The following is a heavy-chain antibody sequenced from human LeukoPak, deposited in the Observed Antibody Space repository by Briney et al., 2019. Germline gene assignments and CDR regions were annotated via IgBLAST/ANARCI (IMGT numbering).Heavy chain of an antibody. Sequence: RSGGSLRLSCAASGFTFSSYNMNWVRQAPGKDLEWVSSISSSSNYMYYADSVKGRFTISSDNAKNSLYLQMNSLRAEDTAVYYCARDSELRGFDYWGQGTLVTVSS. CDR3: ARDSELRGFDY. D-gene: IGHD1-7*01. J-gene: IGHJ4*02. CDR2: ISSSSNYM. CDR1: GFTFSSYN. V-gene: IGHV3-21*01.